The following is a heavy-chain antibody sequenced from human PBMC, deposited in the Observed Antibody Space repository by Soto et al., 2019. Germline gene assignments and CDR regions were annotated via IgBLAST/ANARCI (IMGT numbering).Heavy chain of an antibody. Sequence: QVQLVESGGGVVQPGRSLRLSCAASGFTFSSYGMHWVRQAPCKGLEWVAVIWYDGSNKYYADSVKGRFTISRDNSKNTLYLQMNSLRAEDTAVYYCARRLPGIDYWGQGTLVTVSS. D-gene: IGHD3-9*01. CDR1: GFTFSSYG. J-gene: IGHJ4*02. CDR3: ARRLPGIDY. CDR2: IWYDGSNK. V-gene: IGHV3-33*01.